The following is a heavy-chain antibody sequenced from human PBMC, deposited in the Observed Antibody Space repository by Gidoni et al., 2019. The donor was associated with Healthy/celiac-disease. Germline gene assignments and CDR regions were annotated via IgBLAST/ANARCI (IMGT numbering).Heavy chain of an antibody. J-gene: IGHJ6*02. D-gene: IGHD2-21*01. CDR2: IIPIFGTA. CDR3: ARGNYGGYQYYYYYGMDV. V-gene: IGHV1-69*01. Sequence: QVQLVQSGAEVKKPGSSVKVSCKASGGTFSRYAIRGVRQAPGQGLEWMGGIIPIFGTANYAQKFQGRVTITADESTSTAYMELSSLRSEDTAVYYCARGNYGGYQYYYYYGMDVWGQGTTVTVSS. CDR1: GGTFSRYA.